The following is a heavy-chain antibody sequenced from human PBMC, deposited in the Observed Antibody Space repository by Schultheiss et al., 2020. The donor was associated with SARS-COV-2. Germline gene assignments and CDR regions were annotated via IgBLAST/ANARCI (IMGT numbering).Heavy chain of an antibody. Sequence: GGSLRLSCAASGFTFSSYGMHWVRQAPGKGLEWVAVISYDGSNKYYADSVKGRFTISRDNSKNTLYLQMNSLRAEDTAVYYCARVDDYGGNSNPDYFDYWGQGTLVTVSS. J-gene: IGHJ4*02. CDR1: GFTFSSYG. V-gene: IGHV3-33*05. CDR3: ARVDDYGGNSNPDYFDY. D-gene: IGHD4-23*01. CDR2: ISYDGSNK.